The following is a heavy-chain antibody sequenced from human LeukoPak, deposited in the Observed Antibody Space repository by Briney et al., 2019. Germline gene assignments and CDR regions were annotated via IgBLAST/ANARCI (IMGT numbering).Heavy chain of an antibody. CDR2: ISGDSTDI. V-gene: IGHV3-21*01. Sequence: GGSLRLSCAASGFTVSSNYMSWVRQAPGKGLEWVSSISGDSTDIYYADSVMGRSTISRDNAKNSLYLQINSLRAEDTAIYYCARRGYSDSSGYDYWGQGTLVTVSS. CDR3: ARRGYSDSSGYDY. J-gene: IGHJ4*02. CDR1: GFTVSSNY. D-gene: IGHD3-22*01.